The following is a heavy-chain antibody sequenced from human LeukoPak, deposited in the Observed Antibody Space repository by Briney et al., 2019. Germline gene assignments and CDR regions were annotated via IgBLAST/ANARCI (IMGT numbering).Heavy chain of an antibody. CDR1: GYTFTSYG. CDR2: IIAYNGNT. D-gene: IGHD6-6*01. Sequence: ASVKVSCKASGYTFTSYGISWVRQAPGQGLEWMGWIIAYNGNTNYAQKLQGRVTMTTDTSTSTAYMELNRLALDDTAVYYCARDRSFSSPGAFDIWGQGTMVTVSS. V-gene: IGHV1-18*01. J-gene: IGHJ3*02. CDR3: ARDRSFSSPGAFDI.